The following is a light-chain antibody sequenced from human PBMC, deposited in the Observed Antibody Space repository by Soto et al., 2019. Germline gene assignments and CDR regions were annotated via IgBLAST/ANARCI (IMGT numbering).Light chain of an antibody. V-gene: IGKV1-12*01. CDR1: QGITSW. CDR2: AAA. CDR3: QPANSFPLT. Sequence: DIQMTQSPSSVSASVGDRVPINCRTSQGITSWLDWYHQKPGKAPRLLIYAAASLQSGVPSRFSGSGSGPDFTRTVSSLQPEDFATYYCQPANSFPLTFGEGTNVEIK. J-gene: IGKJ4*01.